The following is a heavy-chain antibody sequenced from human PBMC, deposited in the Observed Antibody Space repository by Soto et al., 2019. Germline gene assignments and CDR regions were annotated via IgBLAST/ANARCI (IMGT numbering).Heavy chain of an antibody. Sequence: ASVKVSCKASGYSFTDYHIHWVRQAPGQGLEWLGRINPKSGGTSTAQKFQGWVTMTTDTSISTASMGLTRLTSDDTAIYYCARGDSTDCSNGVCSFFYNHDMDVWGQGTTVTVSS. CDR1: GYSFTDYH. D-gene: IGHD2-8*01. CDR2: INPKSGGT. CDR3: ARGDSTDCSNGVCSFFYNHDMDV. J-gene: IGHJ6*02. V-gene: IGHV1-2*04.